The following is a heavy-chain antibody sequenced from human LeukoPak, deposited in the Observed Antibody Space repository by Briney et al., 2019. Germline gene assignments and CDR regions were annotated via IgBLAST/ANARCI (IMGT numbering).Heavy chain of an antibody. CDR1: GYTFTGYY. J-gene: IGHJ4*02. CDR2: INPNSGGT. CDR3: TRSPMVSPYFDY. Sequence: ASVKVSCEASGYTFTGYYMHWVRQAPGQGLEWVGWINPNSGGTNYARKFQGRVIMTRDTSISTAYMDLSRLRSDDTAVYYCTRSPMVSPYFDYWGQGTLVTVSS. V-gene: IGHV1-2*02. D-gene: IGHD5-18*01.